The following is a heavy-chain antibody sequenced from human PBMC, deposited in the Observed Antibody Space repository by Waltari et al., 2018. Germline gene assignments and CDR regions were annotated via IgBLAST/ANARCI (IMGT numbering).Heavy chain of an antibody. CDR1: GGSISSYY. J-gene: IGHJ4*02. CDR3: ARSIAARTPIFDY. D-gene: IGHD6-6*01. Sequence: QVQLQESGPGLVKPSETLSLTCTVSGGSISSYYWSWIRKPPVKGLEWIGYIYYSGSTNYNPSLKSRVTISVDTSKNQFSLKLSSVTAADTAVYYCARSIAARTPIFDYWGQGTLVTVSS. V-gene: IGHV4-59*01. CDR2: IYYSGST.